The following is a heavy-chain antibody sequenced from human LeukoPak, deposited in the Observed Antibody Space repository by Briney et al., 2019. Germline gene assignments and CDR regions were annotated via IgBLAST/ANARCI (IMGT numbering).Heavy chain of an antibody. CDR1: GVTVSGFA. V-gene: IGHV3-23*01. CDR3: GKAGSGYYNLDS. CDR2: MSGNGANT. J-gene: IGHJ4*02. Sequence: PGGSLRRSCAASGVTVSGFARTWVRQAPGKGLEWVSAMSGNGANTYYADSVKGRFTISRDNSKNTLYVQMNSLRAEDTAVDYCGKAGSGYYNLDSLDQGTLVTVSS. D-gene: IGHD3-22*01.